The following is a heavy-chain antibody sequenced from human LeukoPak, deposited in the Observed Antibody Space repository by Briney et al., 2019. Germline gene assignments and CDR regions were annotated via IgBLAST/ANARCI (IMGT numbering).Heavy chain of an antibody. CDR1: GFTFSSYA. CDR3: ARERVTGTSYYYYYGMDV. Sequence: PGRSLRLSCAASGFTFSSYAMHWVRQASGKGLEWVAVIWHDGSNKYYAASVKGRFTVSRDNSKNTLYLQINSLGAEDTAVYYCARERVTGTSYYYYYGMDVWGQGTTVTVSS. CDR2: IWHDGSNK. V-gene: IGHV3-33*01. D-gene: IGHD6-19*01. J-gene: IGHJ6*02.